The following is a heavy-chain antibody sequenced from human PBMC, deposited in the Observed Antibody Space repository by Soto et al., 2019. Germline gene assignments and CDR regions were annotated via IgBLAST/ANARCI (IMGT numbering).Heavy chain of an antibody. D-gene: IGHD1-26*01. CDR3: VKELVGATTGFLDY. CDR1: GFTFSSYA. Sequence: GGSLRLSCSASGFTFSSYAMHWVRQAPGKGLEYVSAISSNGGSTYYADSVKGRFTISRDNSKNTLYLQMSSLRAEDTAVYYCVKELVGATTGFLDYWGQGTLVTVSS. V-gene: IGHV3-64D*08. J-gene: IGHJ4*02. CDR2: ISSNGGST.